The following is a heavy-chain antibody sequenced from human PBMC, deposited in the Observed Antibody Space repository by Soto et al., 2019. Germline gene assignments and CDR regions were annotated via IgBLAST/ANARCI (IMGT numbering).Heavy chain of an antibody. CDR3: ARSDYNTRPYDY. V-gene: IGHV3-66*01. D-gene: IGHD4-4*01. Sequence: EVQLVESGGGLVQPGVSLRLSCAASGFTVSSNYMSWVRQAPGKGLEWVSVIYSGGITYYADSVKGRFTISRDNSKNTLYLQMNSLRAEDTAVYYCARSDYNTRPYDYWGQGTLVTVSS. J-gene: IGHJ4*02. CDR1: GFTVSSNY. CDR2: IYSGGIT.